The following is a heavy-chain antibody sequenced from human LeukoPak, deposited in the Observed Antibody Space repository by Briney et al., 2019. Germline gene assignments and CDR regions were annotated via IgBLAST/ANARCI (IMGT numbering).Heavy chain of an antibody. Sequence: SETLSLIRAVYGGSFRGYYLNWIRQPSGKGLEWSGEVYRGGSTNYNPSLKSRITISVDTSKNQFSLKLTSVTAADTAVDYCARNYNYGRYFFDSWGRGILVTVSS. J-gene: IGHJ4*02. V-gene: IGHV4-34*01. CDR2: VYRGGST. D-gene: IGHD3-10*01. CDR3: ARNYNYGRYFFDS. CDR1: GGSFRGYY.